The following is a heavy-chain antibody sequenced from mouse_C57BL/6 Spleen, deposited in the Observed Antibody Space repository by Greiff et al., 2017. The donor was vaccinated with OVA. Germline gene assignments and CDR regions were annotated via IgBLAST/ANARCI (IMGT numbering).Heavy chain of an antibody. CDR3: ARERDYDYDVPYCDV. J-gene: IGHJ1*03. CDR1: GYTFTSYG. D-gene: IGHD2-4*01. Sequence: VKLMESGAELARPGASVKLSCKASGYTFTSYGISWVKQRTGQGLEWIGEIYPRSGNTYYNEKFKGKATLTADKSSSTAYMELRSLTSEDYAVYFCARERDYDYDVPYCDVWGTGTTVTVSS. CDR2: IYPRSGNT. V-gene: IGHV1-81*01.